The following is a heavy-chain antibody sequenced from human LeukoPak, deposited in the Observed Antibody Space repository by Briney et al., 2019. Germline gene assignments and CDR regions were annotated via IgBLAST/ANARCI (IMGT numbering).Heavy chain of an antibody. CDR2: ISGSGGST. D-gene: IGHD4-17*01. V-gene: IGHV3-23*01. CDR1: GFTFSSYG. J-gene: IGHJ4*02. CDR3: AKDQSPRGDLDY. Sequence: GGSLRLSCAASGFTFSSYGMSWVRQAPGKGLEWVSAISGSGGSTYYADSVRGRFTISRDNSKNTLYLQMNSLRAEDTAVYYCAKDQSPRGDLDYWGQGTLVTVSS.